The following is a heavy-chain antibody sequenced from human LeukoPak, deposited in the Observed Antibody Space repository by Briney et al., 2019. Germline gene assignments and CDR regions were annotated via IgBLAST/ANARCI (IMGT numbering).Heavy chain of an antibody. Sequence: GGSLRLSCAASGFTFKTYWIHWVRQVPGKGLVWVSRINGDGSSTAYADSVKGRFTISRDNAKNTLYLQMNSLTAEDTAVYYCAREKGSSNYDSWGQGTLVTVSS. J-gene: IGHJ5*01. V-gene: IGHV3-74*03. CDR3: AREKGSSNYDS. CDR2: INGDGSST. CDR1: GFTFKTYW. D-gene: IGHD4-11*01.